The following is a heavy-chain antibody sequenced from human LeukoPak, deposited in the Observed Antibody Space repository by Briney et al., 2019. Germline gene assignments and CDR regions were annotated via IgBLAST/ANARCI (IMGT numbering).Heavy chain of an antibody. CDR2: IYYDGST. Sequence: SETLSLTCTVSGGSISSSTYYWGWIRQPPGKGLEWIGNIYYDGSTYYSPSLKSRVTIPIDTSTNQFSLTLTSVTAADTAVYYCARSTYSSGWYADYWGQGTLVTVSS. V-gene: IGHV4-39*07. J-gene: IGHJ4*02. CDR3: ARSTYSSGWYADY. CDR1: GGSISSSTYY. D-gene: IGHD6-19*01.